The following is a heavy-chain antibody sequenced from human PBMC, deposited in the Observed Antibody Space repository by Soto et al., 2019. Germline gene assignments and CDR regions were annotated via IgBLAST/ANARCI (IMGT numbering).Heavy chain of an antibody. CDR1: GYTFTTFG. J-gene: IGHJ6*02. D-gene: IGHD3-16*01. CDR2: INTYNGNT. CDR3: ARDVLIPFRWGYATPPQYNYHGMDV. V-gene: IGHV1-18*01. Sequence: QVQLVQSGAEVMKPGASVKVSCKASGYTFTTFGISWVRQAPGQGLEWMGWINTYNGNTDYAQKFQGRVTRTTETSTRTAHMELRSLRSDDTAVYYCARDVLIPFRWGYATPPQYNYHGMDVWGQGTTVSVSS.